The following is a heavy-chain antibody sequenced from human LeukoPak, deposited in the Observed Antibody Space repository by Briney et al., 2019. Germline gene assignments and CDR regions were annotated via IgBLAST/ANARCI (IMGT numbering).Heavy chain of an antibody. D-gene: IGHD6-19*01. CDR2: IYSGGNT. V-gene: IGHV3-53*01. Sequence: PGGSLRLSCAASGFTVSSNYMSWVRQAPGKGLEWVSLIYSGGNTNYADSVKGRFTFSRDNSNNTLYLQMNSLRVEDTAVYYCARGEYGSGWYRDWGQGTLVTVSS. CDR3: ARGEYGSGWYRD. CDR1: GFTVSSNY. J-gene: IGHJ4*02.